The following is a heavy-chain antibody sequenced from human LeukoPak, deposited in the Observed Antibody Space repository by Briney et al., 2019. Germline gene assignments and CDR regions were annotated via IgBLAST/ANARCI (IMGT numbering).Heavy chain of an antibody. D-gene: IGHD6-13*01. CDR3: AKDGYSSSWYSSGDYYYGMDV. CDR1: GFTFSSCG. Sequence: GGSLRLSCAASGFTFSSCGMHWVRQAPGKGLEWVAVISYDGSNKYYADSVKGRFTISRDNSKNTLYLQMNSLRAEDTAVYYCAKDGYSSSWYSSGDYYYGMDVWGQGTTVTVSS. J-gene: IGHJ6*02. CDR2: ISYDGSNK. V-gene: IGHV3-30*18.